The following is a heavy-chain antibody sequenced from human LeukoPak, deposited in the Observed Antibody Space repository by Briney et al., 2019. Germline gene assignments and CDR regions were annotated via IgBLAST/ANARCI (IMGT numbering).Heavy chain of an antibody. V-gene: IGHV1-46*01. CDR2: INPSGGST. Sequence: ASVKVSCKASGYTFTTYYMHWVRQAPGQGLEWMGIINPSGGSTSYAQKFQGRVTMTEDTSTDTAYMELSSLRSEDTAVYYCATDSRLYGSGSLDYWGQGTLVTVSS. J-gene: IGHJ4*02. CDR1: GYTFTTYY. D-gene: IGHD3-10*01. CDR3: ATDSRLYGSGSLDY.